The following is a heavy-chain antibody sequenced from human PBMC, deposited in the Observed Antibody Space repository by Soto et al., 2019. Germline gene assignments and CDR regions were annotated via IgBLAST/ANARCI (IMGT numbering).Heavy chain of an antibody. J-gene: IGHJ4*02. D-gene: IGHD1-26*01. CDR2: INAGNGNT. CDR3: ARDPGDYSGSYYSPGSGGY. V-gene: IGHV1-3*01. CDR1: GYTFTSYA. Sequence: QVQLVQSGAEVKKPGASVKVSCKASGYTFTSYAMHWVRQAPGQRLEWMGWINAGNGNTKYSQKFQGRVTITRDTSASTAYMELSSLRSEDTAVYYCARDPGDYSGSYYSPGSGGYWGQGTLVTVSS.